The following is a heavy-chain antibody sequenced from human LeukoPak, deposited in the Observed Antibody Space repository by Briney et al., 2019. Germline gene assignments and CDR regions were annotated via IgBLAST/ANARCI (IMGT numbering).Heavy chain of an antibody. V-gene: IGHV3-15*01. CDR1: GFTFSNAW. CDR3: TTDSYYYGSGSYDS. D-gene: IGHD3-10*01. J-gene: IGHJ4*02. Sequence: GGSLRLSCAASGFTFSNAWMSWVRQAPGKGLEWVGRIKSKTDGGTTDYAAPVKGRFTISRDDSKNTLYLQMNSLKTEDTAVYYCTTDSYYYGSGSYDSWGQGTLVTVSS. CDR2: IKSKTDGGTT.